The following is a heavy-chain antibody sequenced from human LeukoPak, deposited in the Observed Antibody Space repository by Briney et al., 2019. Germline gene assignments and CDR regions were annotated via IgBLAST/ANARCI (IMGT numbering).Heavy chain of an antibody. CDR2: IWYDGSNK. J-gene: IGHJ4*02. CDR1: GFTFSSYG. Sequence: GGSLRLSCAASGFTFSSYGMHWVRQAPGKGLEWVAVIWYDGSNKFYADSVKGRFTISRDNSKNTLYLQMNSLRAEDTAVYYCARAWSSSWPYYFDYWGQGTLVTVSS. D-gene: IGHD6-13*01. V-gene: IGHV3-33*08. CDR3: ARAWSSSWPYYFDY.